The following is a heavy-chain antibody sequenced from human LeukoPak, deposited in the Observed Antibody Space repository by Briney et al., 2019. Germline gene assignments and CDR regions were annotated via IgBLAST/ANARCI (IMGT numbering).Heavy chain of an antibody. CDR2: INPNSGGT. Sequence: GASVKVSCKASGYTFTGYYMHWARQAPGQGLEWMGWINPNSGGTNYAQKFQGWVTMTRDTSISTAYMELSRLRSDDTAVYYCARGGYYYGSGSYSDYWGQGTLVTVSS. D-gene: IGHD3-10*01. J-gene: IGHJ4*02. V-gene: IGHV1-2*04. CDR1: GYTFTGYY. CDR3: ARGGYYYGSGSYSDY.